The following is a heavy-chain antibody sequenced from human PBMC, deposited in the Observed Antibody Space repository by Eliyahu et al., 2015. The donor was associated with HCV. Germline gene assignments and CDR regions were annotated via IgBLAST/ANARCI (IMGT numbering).Heavy chain of an antibody. V-gene: IGHV3-48*01. Sequence: EVQLVESGGGLVQPGGSLXLSCAASGFTFSSYSMNWVRQAPGKGLEWVSYISSSSSTIYYADSVKGRFTISRDNAKNSLYLQMNSLRAEDTAVYYCARDPEYCSSTSCYFDYWGQGTLVTVSS. CDR2: ISSSSSTI. D-gene: IGHD2-2*01. CDR1: GFTFSSYS. CDR3: ARDPEYCSSTSCYFDY. J-gene: IGHJ4*02.